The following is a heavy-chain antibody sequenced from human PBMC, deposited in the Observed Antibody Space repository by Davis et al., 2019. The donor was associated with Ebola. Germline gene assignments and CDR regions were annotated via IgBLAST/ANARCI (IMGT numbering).Heavy chain of an antibody. CDR3: VRLAPRDTVTTIDF. J-gene: IGHJ4*02. Sequence: GESLKISCKGSGYVFTGYWINWVRQMPGQGLEWMGIIYHDDSNTMYSPSFRGQVTISADKSRTTAYLQRGSLKASDTGMYYCVRLAPRDTVTTIDFWGQGTLVTVSS. CDR2: IYHDDSNT. D-gene: IGHD4-17*01. CDR1: GYVFTGYW. V-gene: IGHV5-51*01.